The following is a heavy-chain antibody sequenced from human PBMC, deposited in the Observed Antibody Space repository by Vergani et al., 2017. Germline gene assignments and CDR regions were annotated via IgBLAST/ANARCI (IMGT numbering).Heavy chain of an antibody. D-gene: IGHD3-3*01. V-gene: IGHV3-21*01. J-gene: IGHJ4*02. CDR1: GFTFSSYS. Sequence: EVQLVESGGGLVKPGGSLRLSCAASGFTFSSYSMNWVRQGPGKGLEWASSISSSSSYIYYADSVKGRFTISRDNAKNSLYLQMNSLRAEDTAVYYCARMAWSGYHFDYWGQGTLVTVSS. CDR3: ARMAWSGYHFDY. CDR2: ISSSSSYI.